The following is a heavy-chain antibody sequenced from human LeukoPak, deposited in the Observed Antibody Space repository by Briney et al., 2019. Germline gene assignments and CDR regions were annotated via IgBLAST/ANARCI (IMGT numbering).Heavy chain of an antibody. V-gene: IGHV4-34*01. CDR3: ARATAWFGSFWFDP. D-gene: IGHD3-10*01. CDR2: INHSGST. CDR1: GGSFSGYY. Sequence: SETLSLTCAVYGGSFSGYYWSWIRQPPGKGLEWIGEINHSGSTNYNPSLKSRVTISVDTSKNQFSLKLSSVTAADTAVYYCARATAWFGSFWFDPWGQGTLVTVSS. J-gene: IGHJ5*02.